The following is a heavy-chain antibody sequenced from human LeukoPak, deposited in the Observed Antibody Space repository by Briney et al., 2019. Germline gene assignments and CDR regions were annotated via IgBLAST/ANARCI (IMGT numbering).Heavy chain of an antibody. J-gene: IGHJ5*01. CDR2: ISGSGGST. D-gene: IGHD6-19*01. V-gene: IGHV3-23*01. CDR3: AKGPVSRGLNWFGP. CDR1: GFTFSSYA. Sequence: QSGGSLRLSCAASGFTFSSYAMSWVRQAPGKGLEWVSAISGSGGSTYYADSVKGRFTISRDTYKNTLYLIMNSMRAEDTAVYYSAKGPVSRGLNWFGPWGQGTLVTVSS.